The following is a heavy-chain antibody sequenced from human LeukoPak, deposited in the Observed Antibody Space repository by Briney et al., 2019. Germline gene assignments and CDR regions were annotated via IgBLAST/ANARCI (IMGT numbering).Heavy chain of an antibody. Sequence: SETLSLTCAVYGGSFSGYYWSWIRQPPGKGLEWIGEVNHSGSTNYNPSLKSRVTISVDTSKNQFSLKLSSVTAADTAVYYCARELYDYVLESWGQGTLVTVSS. D-gene: IGHD3-16*01. CDR2: VNHSGST. J-gene: IGHJ5*02. V-gene: IGHV4-34*01. CDR1: GGSFSGYY. CDR3: ARELYDYVLES.